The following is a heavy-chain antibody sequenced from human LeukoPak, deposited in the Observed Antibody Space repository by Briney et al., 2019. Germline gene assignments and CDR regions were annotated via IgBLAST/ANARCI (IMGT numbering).Heavy chain of an antibody. Sequence: SQTLSLTCAISGDSVSSNSAVWNWIRQSPSRGLEWLGRTYYRSKWYNDYAVSVKSRISINPDTSKNQFSLKLSSVTAADTAVYYCARAAPTLGDGAVAGTWFDYWGQGTLVTVSS. CDR1: GDSVSSNSAV. CDR2: TYYRSKWYN. CDR3: ARAAPTLGDGAVAGTWFDY. V-gene: IGHV6-1*01. J-gene: IGHJ4*02. D-gene: IGHD6-19*01.